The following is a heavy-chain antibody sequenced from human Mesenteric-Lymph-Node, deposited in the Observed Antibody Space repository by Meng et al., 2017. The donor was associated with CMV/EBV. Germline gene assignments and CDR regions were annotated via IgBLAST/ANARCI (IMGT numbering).Heavy chain of an antibody. CDR1: GFTSTDYG. D-gene: IGHD6-19*01. Sequence: GESLKISCAASGFTSTDYGLHWVRQAPGKGLEWVAFIRFDGSFKYYADSVKGRFAISKDDSKNTLYLQMNSLRAEDTAVYYCARGAPGLGYFYGMDVWGQGTTVTVSS. J-gene: IGHJ6*02. CDR3: ARGAPGLGYFYGMDV. V-gene: IGHV3-30*02. CDR2: IRFDGSFK.